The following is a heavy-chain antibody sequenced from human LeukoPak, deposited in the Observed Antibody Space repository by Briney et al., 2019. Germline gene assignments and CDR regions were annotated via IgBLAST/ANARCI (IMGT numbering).Heavy chain of an antibody. Sequence: GGSLRLSCAASGFTFSSYAMSWVRQAPGKGLEWLAVISADGSIDYYTDSVRGRLTVSRDNSKNTLYLQMNSLRVEDTAVYYCTREGLGTTFSAWFDPWGQGTLVFVSS. D-gene: IGHD1-7*01. V-gene: IGHV3-30*03. CDR2: ISADGSID. J-gene: IGHJ5*02. CDR1: GFTFSSYA. CDR3: TREGLGTTFSAWFDP.